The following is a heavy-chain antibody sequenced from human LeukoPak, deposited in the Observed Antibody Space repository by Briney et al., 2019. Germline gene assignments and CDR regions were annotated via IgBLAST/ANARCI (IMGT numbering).Heavy chain of an antibody. CDR3: ARDRPRYFEY. Sequence: GGSLRLSCAASGFTFSSYWMNWARQAPGKGLEWVASINHNGNVNYYVDSVKGRFTISRDNAKNSLYLQMSNLRAEDTAVYFCARDRPRYFEYWGLGTLVTVSS. CDR2: INHNGNVN. V-gene: IGHV3-7*03. CDR1: GFTFSSYW. J-gene: IGHJ4*02.